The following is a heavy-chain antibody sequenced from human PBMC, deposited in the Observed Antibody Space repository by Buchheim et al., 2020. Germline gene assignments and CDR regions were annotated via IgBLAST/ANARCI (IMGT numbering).Heavy chain of an antibody. J-gene: IGHJ6*02. Sequence: QVQLQQWGAGLLKPSETLSLTCAVYGGSFSGYYWSWIRQPPGKGLEWIGEINHSGSTNYYPSLKSRVTISVDTSKNQFSLNLSSVTAAATAVYYCARGRDTYSSGWSNVYYYDGMDVWGQGTT. V-gene: IGHV4-34*01. CDR3: ARGRDTYSSGWSNVYYYDGMDV. D-gene: IGHD6-19*01. CDR1: GGSFSGYY. CDR2: INHSGST.